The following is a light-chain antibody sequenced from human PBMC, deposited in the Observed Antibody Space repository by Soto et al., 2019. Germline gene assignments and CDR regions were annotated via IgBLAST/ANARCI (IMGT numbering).Light chain of an antibody. J-gene: IGKJ4*01. V-gene: IGKV3-15*01. CDR3: QQNNKWPPVT. Sequence: EVVMTQSPATVSVFPGEGITLSCRASQTISIDLAWYQQKPGQSPRLLIYGASTRATGVPDRFSGGGSGTEFTLTISSLQSEDFAFYYCQQNNKWPPVTFGGGTKVDIK. CDR1: QTISID. CDR2: GAS.